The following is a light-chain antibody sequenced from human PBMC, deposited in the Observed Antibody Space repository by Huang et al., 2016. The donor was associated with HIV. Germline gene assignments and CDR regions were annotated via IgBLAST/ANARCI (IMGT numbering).Light chain of an antibody. CDR2: WAS. V-gene: IGKV4-1*01. Sequence: DIVMTQSPDSLTVSLGERATIQCKSSQSLLFNSNNKNYLNWYQQKPGQPPNLLIYWASSRESGVPDRFSGSGSGTNFSLTINSLQAEDVAVYYCQQYYSSLWTFGQGTKVDIK. CDR1: QSLLFNSNNKNY. CDR3: QQYYSSLWT. J-gene: IGKJ1*01.